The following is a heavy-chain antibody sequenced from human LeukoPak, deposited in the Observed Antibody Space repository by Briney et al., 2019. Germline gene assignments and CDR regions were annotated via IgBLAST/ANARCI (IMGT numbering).Heavy chain of an antibody. CDR1: RGSISHNY. Sequence: SETLSLTCTVSRGSISHNYWSWIRQPPGSGLEWLGYVSFTGSINQNPSLNSRVSISIDTSKNQFSLNLTSVTAADTAIYFCAKHRAARLDFDPWGPGTLVTVSS. CDR2: VSFTGSI. D-gene: IGHD6-6*01. J-gene: IGHJ4*01. CDR3: AKHRAARLDFDP. V-gene: IGHV4-59*01.